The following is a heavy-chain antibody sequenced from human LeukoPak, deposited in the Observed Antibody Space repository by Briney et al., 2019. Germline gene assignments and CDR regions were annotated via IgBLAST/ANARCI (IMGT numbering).Heavy chain of an antibody. CDR2: IYTSGST. D-gene: IGHD3-22*01. CDR3: TRDPYYDSSGSNPGDAFDI. CDR1: GGPISSYY. J-gene: IGHJ3*02. Sequence: SETLSLTCTVSGGPISSYYWSWIRQPAGKGLEWIGRIYTSGSTNYNPSLKSRVTMSVDTSKNQFSLKLSSVTAADTAVYYCTRDPYYDSSGSNPGDAFDIWGQGTMVTVSS. V-gene: IGHV4-4*07.